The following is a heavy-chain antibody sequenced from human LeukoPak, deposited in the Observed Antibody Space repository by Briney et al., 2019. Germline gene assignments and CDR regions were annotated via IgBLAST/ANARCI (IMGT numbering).Heavy chain of an antibody. CDR2: INHSGST. V-gene: IGHV4-34*01. CDR1: GGSFSGYY. J-gene: IGHJ6*02. CDR3: ARGLRTQAYYYYYYGMDV. Sequence: PSETLSLTCAVYGGSFSGYYWSWIRQPPGKGLEWIGEINHSGSTNYNPSLKSRVTISVDTSKNQFSLKLSSVTAADTAVYYCARGLRTQAYYYYYYGMDVWGQGTTDTVSS.